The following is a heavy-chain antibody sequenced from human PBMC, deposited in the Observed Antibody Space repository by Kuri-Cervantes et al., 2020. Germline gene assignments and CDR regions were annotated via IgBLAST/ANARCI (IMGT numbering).Heavy chain of an antibody. D-gene: IGHD6-6*01. J-gene: IGHJ5*02. CDR2: MNPNSGNT. Sequence: ASVKVSCKASGYTFGNYGISWVRQAPGQGLEWMGWMNPNSGNTGYAQKFQGRVTMTRNTSISTAYMELSSLRSEDTAVYYCARGKSIAARRAYSHWFDPWGQGTLVTVSS. V-gene: IGHV1-8*02. CDR1: GYTFGNYG. CDR3: ARGKSIAARRAYSHWFDP.